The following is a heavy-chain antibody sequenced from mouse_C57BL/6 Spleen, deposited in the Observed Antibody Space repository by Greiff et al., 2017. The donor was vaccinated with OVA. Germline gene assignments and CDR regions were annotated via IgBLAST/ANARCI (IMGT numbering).Heavy chain of an antibody. CDR3: ARRGYGSSLWYFDV. CDR2: IDPSDSYT. CDR1: GYTFTSYW. J-gene: IGHJ1*03. V-gene: IGHV1-69*01. D-gene: IGHD1-1*01. Sequence: VQLQQPGAELVMPGASVKLSCKASGYTFTSYWMHWVKQRPGQGLEWIGEIDPSDSYTNYNQKFKGKSTLTVDKSSSTAYMQLSSLTSEDSAVYYCARRGYGSSLWYFDVWGTGTTVTVSS.